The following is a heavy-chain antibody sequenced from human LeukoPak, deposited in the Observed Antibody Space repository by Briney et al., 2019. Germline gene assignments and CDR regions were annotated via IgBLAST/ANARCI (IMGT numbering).Heavy chain of an antibody. CDR1: GFTFSNNG. CDR3: ARSGGGYSSGWFY. Sequence: GGSLRLSCAASGFTFSNNGMHWVRQAPGKGLEWVAFIRYDGSSEYYADSVKGRFTISRDNSKNTLYLQMNSLRAEDTAVYYCARSGGGYSSGWFYWGQGTLVTVSS. D-gene: IGHD6-19*01. CDR2: IRYDGSSE. V-gene: IGHV3-30*02. J-gene: IGHJ4*02.